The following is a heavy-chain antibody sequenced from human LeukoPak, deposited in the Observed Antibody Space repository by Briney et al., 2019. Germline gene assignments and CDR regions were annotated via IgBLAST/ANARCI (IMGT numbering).Heavy chain of an antibody. V-gene: IGHV3-23*01. CDR2: MSDRSGST. CDR3: TTVKSIVRKGAFDI. CDR1: GFTFSSNS. D-gene: IGHD2/OR15-2a*01. J-gene: IGHJ3*02. Sequence: QSGGSLRLSCAVSGFTFSSNSMSWVRQAPGKGLEWVSEMSDRSGSTYYADSVKGRFTISRDNSKNTLYLQMNSLRAEDTAVYYCTTVKSIVRKGAFDIWGQGTMVTVSS.